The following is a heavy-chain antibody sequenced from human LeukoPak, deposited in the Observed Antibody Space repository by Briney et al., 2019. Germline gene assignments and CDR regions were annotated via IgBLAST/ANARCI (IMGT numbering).Heavy chain of an antibody. CDR3: AREGEVDTAMVPFDY. CDR1: GFTFSSYS. V-gene: IGHV3-21*01. CDR2: ISSSSSYI. Sequence: GGSLRLSCAASGFTFSSYSMNWVRQAPGKGLEWVSSISSSSSYIYYADSVKGRFTISRDNAKNSLYLQMNSLRAEDTAVYYCAREGEVDTAMVPFDYWGQGTLVTVSS. D-gene: IGHD5-18*01. J-gene: IGHJ4*02.